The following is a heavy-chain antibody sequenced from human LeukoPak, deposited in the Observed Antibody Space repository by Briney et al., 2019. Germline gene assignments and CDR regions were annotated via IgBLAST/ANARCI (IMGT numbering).Heavy chain of an antibody. CDR3: ARDLVSMARSLPPDGFDI. J-gene: IGHJ3*02. V-gene: IGHV1-2*02. CDR1: EYTFTDYY. D-gene: IGHD2/OR15-2a*01. Sequence: GASVKVSCKASEYTFTDYYVHWVRQAPGQGLEWMGWLNPRSGDTEYAQNFQGRVTMTRDPSISTAYMDLSSLTSDDTAVYYCARDLVSMARSLPPDGFDIWGQGTLVTVSS. CDR2: LNPRSGDT.